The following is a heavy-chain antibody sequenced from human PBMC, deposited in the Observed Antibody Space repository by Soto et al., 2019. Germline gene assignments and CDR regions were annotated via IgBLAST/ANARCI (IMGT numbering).Heavy chain of an antibody. J-gene: IGHJ6*02. CDR2: IIPIFGTA. Sequence: QVQLVQSGAEVKKPGSSVKVSCKASGGTFSSYAISWVRQAPGQGLEWMGGIIPIFGTANYAQKFQGRVTITADESKSTAYMELSSLGSEDTAVYYCARAYCGGDCYGVYYYYGMDVWGQGTTVTVSS. CDR1: GGTFSSYA. CDR3: ARAYCGGDCYGVYYYYGMDV. D-gene: IGHD2-21*02. V-gene: IGHV1-69*01.